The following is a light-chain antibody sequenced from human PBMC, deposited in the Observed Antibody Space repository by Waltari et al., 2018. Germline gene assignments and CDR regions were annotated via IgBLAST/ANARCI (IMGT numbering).Light chain of an antibody. V-gene: IGKV1-13*02. CDR2: YAN. CDR3: QQGNSYPLT. CDR1: QGISSY. J-gene: IGKJ4*01. Sequence: IQMSQSPSALSASVGDRVTITCRASQGISSYLNWYQQKPGKAPKLLIYYANSLASGVPSRFSGSGSGTEFTLTISSLQPEDFATYYCQQGNSYPLTFGGGTKVEIK.